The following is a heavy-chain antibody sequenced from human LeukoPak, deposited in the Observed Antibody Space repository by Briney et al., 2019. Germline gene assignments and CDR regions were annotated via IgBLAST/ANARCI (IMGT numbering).Heavy chain of an antibody. CDR2: ISAYNGNT. CDR3: ARDRGVVPAAISSY. CDR1: GYTFTSCG. V-gene: IGHV1-18*01. J-gene: IGHJ4*02. D-gene: IGHD2-2*01. Sequence: ASVKVSCKASGYTFTSCGFSWVRQAPGQGLEWVGEISAYNGNTDYAEKLQGRVTMNTDTSTSTAYVELRSLTFDDTAVYYCARDRGVVPAAISSYWGQGTLVTVSS.